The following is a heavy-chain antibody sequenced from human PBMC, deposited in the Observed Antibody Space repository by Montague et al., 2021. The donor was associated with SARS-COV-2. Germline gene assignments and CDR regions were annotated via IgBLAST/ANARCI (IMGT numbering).Heavy chain of an antibody. CDR1: SPGTVWCY. V-gene: IGHV4-38-2*02. J-gene: IGHJ6*02. Sequence: SETLSLTCPVSSPGTVWCYSGAIRKSPGKNLKYIGKIYHSCSTNYNPSLKSRVTISVDTSKNQFSLKLSSVTAADTAVYYCARGRILRTQWFDYYYYGMDGWGRGTTVTVSS. CDR2: IYHSCST. D-gene: IGHD3-10*01. CDR3: ARGRILRTQWFDYYYYGMDG.